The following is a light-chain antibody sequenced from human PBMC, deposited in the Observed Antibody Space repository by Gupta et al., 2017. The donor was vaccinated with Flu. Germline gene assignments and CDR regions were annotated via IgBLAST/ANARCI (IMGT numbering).Light chain of an antibody. CDR3: AAWDDSLNGHYV. J-gene: IGLJ1*01. CDR1: SSNIGSNA. Sequence: QSVLAKPTSASGTPGQRVTINCSGSSSNIGSNAVNWYQQVPGTSPKLLIYGSNQRPSGVPDRFAGSKSGTSASLSIRGLQSEDEADYYCAAWDDSLNGHYVFGTGTKVTVL. CDR2: GSN. V-gene: IGLV1-44*01.